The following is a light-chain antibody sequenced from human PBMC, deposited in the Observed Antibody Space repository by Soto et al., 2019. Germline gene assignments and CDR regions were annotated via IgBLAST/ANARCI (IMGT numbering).Light chain of an antibody. CDR3: CSYAGSSTL. CDR1: SSDVGSYNL. CDR2: EGS. J-gene: IGLJ2*01. V-gene: IGLV2-23*01. Sequence: QSALTQPASVSGSPGQSITISYTGTSSDVGSYNLVSWYQQHPGKAPKLMIYEGSKRPSGVSNRFSGSKSGNTASLTISGLQAEDEADYYCCSYAGSSTLFGGGTQLTVL.